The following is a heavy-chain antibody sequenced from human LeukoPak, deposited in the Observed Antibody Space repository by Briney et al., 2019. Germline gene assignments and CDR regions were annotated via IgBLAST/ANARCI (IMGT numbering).Heavy chain of an antibody. CDR1: GFTITSNW. Sequence: GGSLRVSCTASGFTITSNWMYWVRHAPGGGLVWVTLIEWDERSAVYAASVKGPYIISRDNAKNTVYLQKNSLRADDTAVYYCATVFKGSSLQDYWGQGALVTVSS. J-gene: IGHJ4*02. CDR3: ATVFKGSSLQDY. V-gene: IGHV3-74*03. CDR2: IEWDERSA. D-gene: IGHD3-10*01.